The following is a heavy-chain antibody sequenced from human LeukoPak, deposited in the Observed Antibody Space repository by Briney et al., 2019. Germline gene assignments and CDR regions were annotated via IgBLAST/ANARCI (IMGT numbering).Heavy chain of an antibody. Sequence: PSETLSLTCAVYGGSFSGYYWSWIRQPPGKGLEWIGEINHSGSTNYNPSLKSRVTISVDTSKNQFSLKLSSVTAADTAVYYCARGLILGYCSGGSCFDLHFDYWGQGTLVTVSS. CDR2: INHSGST. V-gene: IGHV4-34*01. D-gene: IGHD2-15*01. CDR1: GGSFSGYY. CDR3: ARGLILGYCSGGSCFDLHFDY. J-gene: IGHJ4*02.